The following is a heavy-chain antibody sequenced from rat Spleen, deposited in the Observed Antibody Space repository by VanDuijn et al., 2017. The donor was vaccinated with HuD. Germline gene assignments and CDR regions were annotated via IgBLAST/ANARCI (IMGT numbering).Heavy chain of an antibody. CDR2: ISYDGSST. D-gene: IGHD1-4*01. CDR3: ARQGGYNSDVMDA. Sequence: EVQLVESGGGLVQPGRSLKLSCAASGFTFSDYYMAWVRQAPTKGLEWVATISYDGSSTYYRDSVKGRFTISRDNAKSTLYLQMDSLRSEDTATYYCARQGGYNSDVMDAWGQGASVTVSS. V-gene: IGHV5-29*01. J-gene: IGHJ4*01. CDR1: GFTFSDYY.